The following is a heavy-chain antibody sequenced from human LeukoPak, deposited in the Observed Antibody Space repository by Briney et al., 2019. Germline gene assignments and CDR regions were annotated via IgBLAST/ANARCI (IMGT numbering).Heavy chain of an antibody. J-gene: IGHJ4*02. CDR1: GDSISGNRYY. V-gene: IGHV4-39*07. D-gene: IGHD3-10*01. CDR3: ARYESGSMYDY. CDR2: IYYSGST. Sequence: SETLSLTCTVSGDSISGNRYYWGWIRQPPGKGLEWLGSIYYSGSTQYNPSLKSRVTISIYTSKNQFSLKVSSVTAADTAVYYCARYESGSMYDYWGQGTLVTVSS.